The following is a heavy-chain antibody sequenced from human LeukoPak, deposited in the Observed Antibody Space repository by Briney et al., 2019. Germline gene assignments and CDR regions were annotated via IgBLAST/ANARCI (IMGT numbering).Heavy chain of an antibody. CDR1: GLTFSTYS. CDR2: ISSDSGAR. Sequence: GGSLRLSCGASGLTFSTYSMNWVRQAPGKGLEWVSYISSDSGARYYADSVKGRFTISRDNAKNSLYLQMNSLRAEDTAVYYCARATQPGFDPWGQRTLVTVSS. CDR3: ARATQPGFDP. J-gene: IGHJ5*02. V-gene: IGHV3-48*01. D-gene: IGHD2-15*01.